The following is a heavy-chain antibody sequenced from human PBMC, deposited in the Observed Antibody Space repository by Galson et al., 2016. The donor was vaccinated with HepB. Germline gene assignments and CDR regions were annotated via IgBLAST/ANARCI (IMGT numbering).Heavy chain of an antibody. CDR2: VYSSGNT. CDR1: GFTVSSNY. CDR3: ARGTGGKYYYGMDA. Sequence: SLRLSCAASGFTVSSNYMSWVRQAPGKGLGWVSVVYSSGNTYYAGSVKGRFTISRDNSKNTLYLQMNSLRAEDTAVYYCARGTGGKYYYGMDAWGQGTTVTVPS. V-gene: IGHV3-53*01. D-gene: IGHD2-8*02. J-gene: IGHJ6*02.